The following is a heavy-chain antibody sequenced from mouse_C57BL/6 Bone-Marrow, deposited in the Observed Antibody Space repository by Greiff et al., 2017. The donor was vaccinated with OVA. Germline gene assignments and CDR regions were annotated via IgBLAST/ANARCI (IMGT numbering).Heavy chain of an antibody. D-gene: IGHD2-13*01. Sequence: QVQLKQSGAELARPGASVKLSCKASGYTFTSYGISWVKQSTGQGLEWIGDIYPRSGNTYYNEKFKGTATLTADKSSSPAYMELRLLTSENSAVYFCARACDLHWYFDVWGTGTTVTVSS. CDR1: GYTFTSYG. J-gene: IGHJ1*03. V-gene: IGHV1-81*01. CDR2: IYPRSGNT. CDR3: ARACDLHWYFDV.